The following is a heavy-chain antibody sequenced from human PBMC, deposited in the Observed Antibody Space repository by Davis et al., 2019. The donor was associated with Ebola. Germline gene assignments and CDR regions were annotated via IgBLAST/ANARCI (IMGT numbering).Heavy chain of an antibody. CDR3: ARGLSAGGFDP. V-gene: IGHV4-4*02. D-gene: IGHD3-10*01. CDR1: GGSISSTNW. Sequence: MPSETLSLTCTVTGGSISSTNWWSWVRQPPGKGLEWIGEIYHNGDTNNNPSLKSRVTISVDKSKNQFSLKLSPVTAADTAVYYCARGLSAGGFDPWGQGTLVTVSA. CDR2: IYHNGDT. J-gene: IGHJ5*02.